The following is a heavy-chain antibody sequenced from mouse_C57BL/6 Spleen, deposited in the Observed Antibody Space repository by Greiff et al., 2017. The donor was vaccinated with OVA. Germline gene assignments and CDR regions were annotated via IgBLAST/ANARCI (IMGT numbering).Heavy chain of an antibody. D-gene: IGHD2-2*01. Sequence: QVHVKQSGPGLVQPSQSLSITCTVSGFSLTSYGVHWVRQSPGKGLEWLGVIWSGGSTDYNAAFISRLSISKDNSKSQVFFKMNSLQADDTAIYYCARMNGWDAMDYWGQGTSVTVSS. CDR1: GFSLTSYG. V-gene: IGHV2-2*01. J-gene: IGHJ4*01. CDR2: IWSGGST. CDR3: ARMNGWDAMDY.